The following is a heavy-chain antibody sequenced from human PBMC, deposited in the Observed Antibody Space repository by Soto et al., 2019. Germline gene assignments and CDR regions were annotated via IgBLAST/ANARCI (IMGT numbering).Heavy chain of an antibody. V-gene: IGHV3-48*02. CDR3: ARGGVATIFGDS. CDR1: GFTLSRYS. Sequence: VQLVESGGGVVQPGRSLRVSCAASGFTLSRYSMNWVRQAPGKGLEWLSYIDSSSDTIYYADSVKGRFIISRDNAKNSLYLQMNSLRDEDTAVYYCARGGVATIFGDSWGQGTLVTVSS. D-gene: IGHD5-12*01. CDR2: IDSSSDTI. J-gene: IGHJ4*02.